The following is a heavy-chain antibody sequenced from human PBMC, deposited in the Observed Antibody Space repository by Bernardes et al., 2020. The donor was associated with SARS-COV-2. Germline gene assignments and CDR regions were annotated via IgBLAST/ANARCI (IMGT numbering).Heavy chain of an antibody. CDR3: AREDYFDFDY. Sequence: GGSLRLSCAASGFTLETFAMSWVRQVPGRGLEWVANIKQVGREKYYVDSVKGRFTISRDNAKNSIYLQMNSLRAEDTAVYYCAREDYFDFDYWGQGILVTVSS. D-gene: IGHD4-17*01. CDR2: IKQVGREK. CDR1: GFTLETFA. J-gene: IGHJ4*02. V-gene: IGHV3-7*03.